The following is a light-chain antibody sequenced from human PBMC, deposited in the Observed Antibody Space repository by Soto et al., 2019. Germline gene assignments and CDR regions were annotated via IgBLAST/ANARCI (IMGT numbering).Light chain of an antibody. J-gene: IGLJ7*01. CDR1: SSDVGSHNL. CDR3: CSYGGSTAV. V-gene: IGLV2-23*02. Sequence: QSALTQPASVSGSPGQSITISCTGTSSDVGSHNLVSWYQQHPGQAPKLMIYEVSQRPLGVSDRFSASKSGTTAFLTNSGLQAEDEADYCCCSYGGSTAVFGGGTQLTVL. CDR2: EVS.